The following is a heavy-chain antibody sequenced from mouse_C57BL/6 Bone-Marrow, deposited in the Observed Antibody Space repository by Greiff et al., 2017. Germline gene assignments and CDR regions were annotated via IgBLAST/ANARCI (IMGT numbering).Heavy chain of an antibody. V-gene: IGHV1-82*01. D-gene: IGHD2-3*01. Sequence: VQLQESGPELVKPGASVKISCKASGYAFSSSWMNWVKQRPGKGLEWIGRIYPGDGDTNYNGKFKGKATLTADKSSSTAYMQLSSLTSEDSAVYFCARWLLSAYWGQGTLVTVSA. J-gene: IGHJ3*01. CDR1: GYAFSSSW. CDR3: ARWLLSAY. CDR2: IYPGDGDT.